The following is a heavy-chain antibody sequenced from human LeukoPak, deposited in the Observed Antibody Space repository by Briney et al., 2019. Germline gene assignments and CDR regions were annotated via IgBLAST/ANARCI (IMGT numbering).Heavy chain of an antibody. CDR1: GFTFSSYS. CDR2: ISSSSSYI. V-gene: IGHV3-21*04. CDR3: AKGRAVAGRDYFDY. J-gene: IGHJ4*02. Sequence: GGSLRLSCAASGFTFSSYSMNWVRQAPGKGLEWVSSISSSSSYIYYADSVKGRFTISRDNAKNSLYLQMNSLRAEDTAVYYCAKGRAVAGRDYFDYWGQGTLVTVSS. D-gene: IGHD6-19*01.